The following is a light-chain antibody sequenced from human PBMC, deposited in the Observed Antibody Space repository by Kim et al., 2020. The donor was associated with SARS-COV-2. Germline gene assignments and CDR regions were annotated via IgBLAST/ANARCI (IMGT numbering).Light chain of an antibody. J-gene: IGKJ2*01. V-gene: IGKV3-15*01. CDR1: QSVSSN. CDR2: GAS. Sequence: EIVMTQSPATLSVSPGERATLSCRASQSVSSNLAWYQQKPGQAPRLLIYGASTRATGIPARFSGSGSGTEFTLTISSLQSEDFAVYYCQQYNNWRKSTFGQGTKLEI. CDR3: QQYNNWRKST.